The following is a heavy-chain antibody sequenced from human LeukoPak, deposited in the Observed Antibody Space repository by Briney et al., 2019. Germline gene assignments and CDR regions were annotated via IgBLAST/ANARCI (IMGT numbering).Heavy chain of an antibody. V-gene: IGHV1-69*04. D-gene: IGHD2-2*01. CDR3: ARDTGYCSSTSCLNWFDP. CDR2: IIPILGIA. CDR1: GGTFTSYT. J-gene: IGHJ5*02. Sequence: SVTVSCKASGGTFTSYTISWVRQAPGPGLEWMGRIIPILGIANYAQKFQGRVTITADKSTSTAYMELSSLRSEDTAVYYCARDTGYCSSTSCLNWFDPWGQGTLVTVSS.